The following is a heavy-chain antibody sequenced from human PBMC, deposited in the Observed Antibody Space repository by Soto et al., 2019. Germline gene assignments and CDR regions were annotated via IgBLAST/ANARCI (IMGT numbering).Heavy chain of an antibody. CDR3: ARPGVVVTAIQGDAFDI. J-gene: IGHJ3*02. V-gene: IGHV4-59*08. CDR2: IYYSGRT. D-gene: IGHD2-21*02. Sequence: SETLSLTCTVSGGSISSYYWSWIRQPPGKGLEWIGYIYYSGRTNYNPSLKSRVTISVDTSKNQFSLKLSSVTAADTAVYYCARPGVVVTAIQGDAFDIWGQGTMVTVSS. CDR1: GGSISSYY.